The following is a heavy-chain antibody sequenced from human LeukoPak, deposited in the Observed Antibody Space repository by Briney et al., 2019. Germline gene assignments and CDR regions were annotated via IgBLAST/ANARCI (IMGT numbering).Heavy chain of an antibody. Sequence: GGSLRLSCAASGFTVDSNYLSWVRQAPGRGLEWVSTIYTGGNTYYAASVKGRFTISRDNSKNTLYLQMNSLRAEDTAVYYCAKGRYCTNGVCYLDYWGQGTLVTVSS. CDR3: AKGRYCTNGVCYLDY. J-gene: IGHJ4*02. D-gene: IGHD2-8*01. V-gene: IGHV3-53*01. CDR1: GFTVDSNY. CDR2: IYTGGNT.